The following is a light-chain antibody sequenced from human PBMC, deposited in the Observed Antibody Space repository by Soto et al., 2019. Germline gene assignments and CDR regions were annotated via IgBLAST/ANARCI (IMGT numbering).Light chain of an antibody. J-gene: IGKJ4*01. Sequence: DIVMTQSPDSLAVSLGERATINCRSSQSVLYSSNNKNCLAWFQQKPGQPPKLLIYWASTRESGVPDRFSGSGSGTDFTLTISSLQAEDVAVYYCQQYYITPPTFGGGTKVEIK. CDR3: QQYYITPPT. V-gene: IGKV4-1*01. CDR2: WAS. CDR1: QSVLYSSNNKNC.